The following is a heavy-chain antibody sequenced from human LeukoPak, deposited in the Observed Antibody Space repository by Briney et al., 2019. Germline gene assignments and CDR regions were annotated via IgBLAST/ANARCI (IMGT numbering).Heavy chain of an antibody. CDR2: IPTSGTST. CDR3: VVHSATSCY. J-gene: IGHJ4*02. D-gene: IGHD1-26*01. Sequence: GGSLRLSCATSGFTFSRYEMSWVRQAPGKGLEWISYIPTSGTSTYYADSVKGRFTISRDNGKTALSLQMNSLRAEDTAVYYCVVHSATSCYWGQGTLVTVSS. CDR1: GFTFSRYE. V-gene: IGHV3-48*03.